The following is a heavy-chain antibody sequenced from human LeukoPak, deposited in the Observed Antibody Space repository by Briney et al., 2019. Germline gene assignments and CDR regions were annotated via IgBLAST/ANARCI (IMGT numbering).Heavy chain of an antibody. D-gene: IGHD3-10*01. V-gene: IGHV5-51*01. Sequence: GESLKISCKASGYIFTTYWIGWVRQMPGKGLEWMGIIYPGDSNTKYSPSFQGQVTISADKSISTAYLQWSSLKASDSAMYYCARRVYGSGTYYNAPDYCYYYMDVWGKGTTVTVSS. J-gene: IGHJ6*03. CDR2: IYPGDSNT. CDR3: ARRVYGSGTYYNAPDYCYYYMDV. CDR1: GYIFTTYW.